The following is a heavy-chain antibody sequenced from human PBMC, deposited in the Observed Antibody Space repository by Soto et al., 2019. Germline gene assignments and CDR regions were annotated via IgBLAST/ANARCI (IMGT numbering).Heavy chain of an antibody. CDR2: ISYDGSNK. CDR3: ARPAANVDIVATEYVAGMDV. CDR1: GFTFSSYA. D-gene: IGHD5-12*01. J-gene: IGHJ6*02. Sequence: QVQLVESGGGVVQPGRSLRLSCAASGFTFSSYAMHWVRQAPGKGLEWVAVISYDGSNKYYADSVKGRFTISRDNSKKTLYLQMNSLRAEDTAVYYCARPAANVDIVATEYVAGMDVWGQGTTVTVSS. V-gene: IGHV3-30-3*01.